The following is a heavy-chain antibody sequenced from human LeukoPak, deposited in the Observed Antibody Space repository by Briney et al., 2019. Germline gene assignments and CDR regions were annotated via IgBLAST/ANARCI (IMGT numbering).Heavy chain of an antibody. D-gene: IGHD6-13*01. J-gene: IGHJ4*02. CDR1: AYTFTSYY. CDR2: INPSGGST. Sequence: ASVKVSCKASAYTFTSYYMHWVRQAPGQGLEWMAIINPSGGSTTYAQKFQGRVTMTRDTSTSTVYMELSSLRSEDTAVYYCARATAAGRRVDYWGQGTLVTVSS. CDR3: ARATAAGRRVDY. V-gene: IGHV1-46*01.